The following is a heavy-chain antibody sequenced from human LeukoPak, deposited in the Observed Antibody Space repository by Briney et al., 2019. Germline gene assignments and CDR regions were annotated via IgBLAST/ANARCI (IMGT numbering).Heavy chain of an antibody. V-gene: IGHV1-3*01. J-gene: IGHJ4*02. Sequence: ASVKVSCKASGYTFTSYAMHWVRQAPGQRLEWMGWINAGNGNTKYSQKFQGRVTITRDTSASTACMELSSLRSEDTAVYYCARETQQLAAPTYWGQGTLVTVSS. D-gene: IGHD6-13*01. CDR1: GYTFTSYA. CDR3: ARETQQLAAPTY. CDR2: INAGNGNT.